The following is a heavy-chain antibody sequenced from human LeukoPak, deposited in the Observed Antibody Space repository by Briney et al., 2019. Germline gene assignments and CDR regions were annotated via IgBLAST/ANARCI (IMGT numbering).Heavy chain of an antibody. CDR1: GFTFSSEW. CDR3: ARDVPRTSGP. CDR2: IDGNGRTT. Sequence: PGGSLRLSCAASGFTFSSEWMHWVRQAPGRGLVWISHIDGNGRTTNYGDSVRGRFTVSRDNAKYTLYLQMNSLRAEDTAVYYCARDVPRTSGPWGQGTLVTVSS. J-gene: IGHJ5*02. D-gene: IGHD3-10*01. V-gene: IGHV3-74*01.